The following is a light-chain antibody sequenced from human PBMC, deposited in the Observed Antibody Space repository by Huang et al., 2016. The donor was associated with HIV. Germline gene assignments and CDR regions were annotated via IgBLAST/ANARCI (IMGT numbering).Light chain of an antibody. V-gene: IGKV3-15*01. CDR3: HQYTKWPSWT. CDR2: GAS. Sequence: EIVMTQSPGTLTVSPGERATLSCRASQSVSSNLAWYQQKPGQTPRLLIYGASTRATGSPARVSGSGSGTEFTLTISSLQSEDFGVYYCHQYTKWPSWTFGQGTKVEIK. CDR1: QSVSSN. J-gene: IGKJ1*01.